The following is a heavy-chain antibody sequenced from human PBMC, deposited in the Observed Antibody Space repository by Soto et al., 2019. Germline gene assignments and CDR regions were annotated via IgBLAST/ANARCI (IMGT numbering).Heavy chain of an antibody. CDR1: GGSISSYY. D-gene: IGHD3-10*01. J-gene: IGHJ6*02. CDR2: IYYSGST. V-gene: IGHV4-59*01. Sequence: SETLSLTCTVSGGSISSYYWSWIRQPPGKGLEWIGYIYYSGSTNYNPSLKSRVTISVDTSKNQFSLKLSSVTAADTAVYYCARGGRYYGSYGMDVWGQGTTVTVSS. CDR3: ARGGRYYGSYGMDV.